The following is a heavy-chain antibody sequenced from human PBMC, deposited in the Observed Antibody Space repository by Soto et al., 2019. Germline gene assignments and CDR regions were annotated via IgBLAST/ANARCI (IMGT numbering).Heavy chain of an antibody. CDR3: ARLDYGDYSAGYYYYGMDV. Sequence: QVQLVQSGAEVKKPGSSVKVSCKASGGTFSSYAISWVRQAPGQGLEWMGGIIPIFGTANYAQKFQGRVTSTADESTSTAYMELSSLRSEDTAVYYCARLDYGDYSAGYYYYGMDVWGQGTTVTVSS. V-gene: IGHV1-69*01. CDR2: IIPIFGTA. CDR1: GGTFSSYA. J-gene: IGHJ6*02. D-gene: IGHD4-17*01.